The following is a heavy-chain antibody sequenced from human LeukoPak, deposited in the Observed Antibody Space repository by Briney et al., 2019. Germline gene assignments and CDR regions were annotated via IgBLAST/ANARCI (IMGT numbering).Heavy chain of an antibody. J-gene: IGHJ4*02. CDR3: AGGSMTIFGVDLYYFDS. V-gene: IGHV1-2*02. CDR2: INPNSGDT. D-gene: IGHD3-3*01. Sequence: ASVTVSCKASGYTFTGYYMHWVRQAPGQGLEWMGWINPNSGDTNNAQKFQGRVTLTRDTSISTAYMELSSLRSDDTAVYYCAGGSMTIFGVDLYYFDSWGQGTLVTVSS. CDR1: GYTFTGYY.